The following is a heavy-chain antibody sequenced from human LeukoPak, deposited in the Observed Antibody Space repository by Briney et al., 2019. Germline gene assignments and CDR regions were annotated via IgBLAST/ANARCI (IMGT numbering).Heavy chain of an antibody. J-gene: IGHJ3*02. V-gene: IGHV1-2*02. CDR2: INPNSGGT. Sequence: GASVKVSCKASGNTFTDYYMHWVRQARGQGLEWMGWINPNSGGTNYAQKFQGRVTMTRDTSITTAYMELSRLRSDDTAVYYCARDLDYYGSGSFFNIWGQGTMVTVSS. CDR1: GNTFTDYY. D-gene: IGHD3-10*01. CDR3: ARDLDYYGSGSFFNI.